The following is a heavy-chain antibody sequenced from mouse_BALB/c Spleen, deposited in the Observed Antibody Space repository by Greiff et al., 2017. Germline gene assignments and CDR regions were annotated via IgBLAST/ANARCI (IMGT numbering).Heavy chain of an antibody. CDR3: TRRESFAY. CDR1: GYSITDYE. D-gene: IGHD6-2*01. V-gene: IGHV1-15*01. CDR2: IHPGSGNT. J-gene: IGHJ3*01. Sequence: VQLQQSGAELVRPWASVTLSCKASGYSITDYEMHWVKQTPVHGLVWIGAIHPGSGNTAYNQKLKGKATLTADKSSSTAYMELSRLTYEDSAVYYCTRRESFAYWGQGTLVTVSA.